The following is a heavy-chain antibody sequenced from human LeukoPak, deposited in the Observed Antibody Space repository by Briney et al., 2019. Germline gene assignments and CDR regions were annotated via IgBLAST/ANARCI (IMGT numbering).Heavy chain of an antibody. J-gene: IGHJ4*02. Sequence: SETLSLTCAVYGGSFSGYYWSWIRQPPGKGLEWIGVINHSGSTNYNPSLKSRVTISVDTSKNQFSLKLSSVTAADTAVYYCARGLSPRINMVRGVRPPFRGVFDYWGQGTLVTVSS. D-gene: IGHD3-10*01. CDR3: ARGLSPRINMVRGVRPPFRGVFDY. V-gene: IGHV4-34*01. CDR1: GGSFSGYY. CDR2: INHSGST.